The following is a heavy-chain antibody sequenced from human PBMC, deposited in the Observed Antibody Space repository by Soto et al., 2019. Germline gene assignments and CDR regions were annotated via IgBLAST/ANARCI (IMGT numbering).Heavy chain of an antibody. V-gene: IGHV4-34*01. CDR1: GGSFSGYY. Sequence: SETLSLTCAVYGGSFSGYYWSWIRQPPGKGLEWIGEINHSGSTNYNPSLKSRVTISVDTSKNQFSLKLSSVTAADTAVYYCASRRGYSYGARPDYWGQGTLVTVSS. J-gene: IGHJ4*02. CDR2: INHSGST. CDR3: ASRRGYSYGARPDY. D-gene: IGHD5-18*01.